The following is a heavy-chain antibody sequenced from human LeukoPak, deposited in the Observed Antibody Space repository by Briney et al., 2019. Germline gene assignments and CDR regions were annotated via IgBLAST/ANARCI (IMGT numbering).Heavy chain of an antibody. Sequence: GASVKVSCKASRGTFSSYAISWVRQAPGQGLEWMGGIIPIFGTANYAQKFQGRVTITADESTSTAYMELRSLRSDDTAVYYCARERVGLLQHFYRDSSGYGGDYWGQGTLVTVSS. J-gene: IGHJ4*02. V-gene: IGHV1-69*13. CDR1: RGTFSSYA. D-gene: IGHD3-22*01. CDR3: ARERVGLLQHFYRDSSGYGGDY. CDR2: IIPIFGTA.